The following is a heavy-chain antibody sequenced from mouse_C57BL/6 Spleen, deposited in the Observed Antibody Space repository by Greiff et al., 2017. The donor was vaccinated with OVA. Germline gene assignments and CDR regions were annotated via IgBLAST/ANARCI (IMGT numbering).Heavy chain of an antibody. CDR3: AREMYYGSSGAWFAY. CDR2: IYPSDSET. CDR1: GYTFTSYW. J-gene: IGHJ3*01. Sequence: QVQLQQPGAELVRPGSSVKLSCKASGYTFTSYWMDWVKQRPGQGLEWIGNIYPSDSETHYNQKFKDKATLTVDKSSSTAYMQLSSLTCEDSAVYYCAREMYYGSSGAWFAYWGQGTLVTVSA. D-gene: IGHD1-1*01. V-gene: IGHV1-61*01.